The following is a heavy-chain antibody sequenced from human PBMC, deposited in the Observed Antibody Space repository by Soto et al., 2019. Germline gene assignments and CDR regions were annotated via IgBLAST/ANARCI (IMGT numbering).Heavy chain of an antibody. CDR1: GFTFNSYS. D-gene: IGHD3-10*01. CDR2: ITSGSSTI. CDR3: VRDAGSLGY. J-gene: IGHJ4*02. Sequence: EVQLVESGGGLVQPGGSLRLSCVVSGFTFNSYSMDWVRQAPGKGLEWVSYITSGSSTIHYADSVKGRFTISRDNAKNSVFLQMYSLRVEDTAVYYCVRDAGSLGYWGQGTLVTVSS. V-gene: IGHV3-48*01.